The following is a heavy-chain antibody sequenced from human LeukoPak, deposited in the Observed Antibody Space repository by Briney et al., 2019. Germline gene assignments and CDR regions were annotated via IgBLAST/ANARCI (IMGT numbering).Heavy chain of an antibody. CDR2: ISGSGGST. D-gene: IGHD3-10*01. CDR3: ARSLRVRGVPDYMDV. Sequence: GGSLRLSCAASGFTFSSYAMSWVRQAPGKGLEWVSAISGSGGSTYYADSVKGRFTISRDNSKNTLYLQMNSLRADDTAVYYCARSLRVRGVPDYMDVWGKGTTVTISS. V-gene: IGHV3-23*01. J-gene: IGHJ6*03. CDR1: GFTFSSYA.